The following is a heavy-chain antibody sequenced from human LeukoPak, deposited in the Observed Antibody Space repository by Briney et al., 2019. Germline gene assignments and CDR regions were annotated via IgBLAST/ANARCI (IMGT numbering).Heavy chain of an antibody. CDR2: IYYSGST. D-gene: IGHD1-1*01. CDR3: ARGMGTAILD. CDR1: GGSISSYY. V-gene: IGHV4-59*01. J-gene: IGHJ4*02. Sequence: SETLSLTCTVSGGSISSYYWSWIRQPPGKGLEWIGYIYYSGSTNYNPSLKSRVTISVDTSKNQFSLRLSSVTAADTAVFYCARGMGTAILDWGQGTLVTVSS.